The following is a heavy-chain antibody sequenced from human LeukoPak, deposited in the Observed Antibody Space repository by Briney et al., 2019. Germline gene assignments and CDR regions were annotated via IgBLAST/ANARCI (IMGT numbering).Heavy chain of an antibody. J-gene: IGHJ4*02. CDR2: IYSGGST. V-gene: IGHV3-66*04. CDR1: RFTVSSNY. CDR3: AGRIAARPWSPPFDY. D-gene: IGHD6-6*01. Sequence: PGGSLRLSCAASRFTVSSNYMSWVRQAPGKGLEWVSVIYSGGSTYYADSVKGRFTISRDNSRNTLYLQMNSLRAEDTAVYYCAGRIAARPWSPPFDYWGQGTLVTVSS.